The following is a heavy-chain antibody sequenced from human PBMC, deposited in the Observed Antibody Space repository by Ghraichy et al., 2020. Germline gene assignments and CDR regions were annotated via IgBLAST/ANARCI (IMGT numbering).Heavy chain of an antibody. D-gene: IGHD6-13*01. J-gene: IGHJ4*02. CDR2: ISGSGGST. CDR3: AKAGGYSSSWSDY. V-gene: IGHV3-23*01. CDR1: GFTFSSYA. Sequence: LSLTCAASGFTFSSYAMSWVRQAPGKGLEWVSAISGSGGSTYYADSVKGRFTISRDNSKNTLYLQMNSLRAEDTAVYYCAKAGGYSSSWSDYWGQGTLVTVSS.